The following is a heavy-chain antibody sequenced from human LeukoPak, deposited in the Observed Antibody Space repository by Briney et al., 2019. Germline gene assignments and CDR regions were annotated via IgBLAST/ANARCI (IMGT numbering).Heavy chain of an antibody. V-gene: IGHV3-11*01. CDR2: ISSSGSTI. J-gene: IGHJ6*02. CDR3: ARDLRIAAAGNFYYYYGMDV. CDR1: GFTFSDYY. Sequence: GGSLRLSCAASGFTFSDYYMSWIRQAPGKGLEWVSYISSSGSTIYYADSVKGRFIISRDNAKNSLYLQMNSLRAEDTAVYYCARDLRIAAAGNFYYYYGMDVWGQGTTVTVSS. D-gene: IGHD6-13*01.